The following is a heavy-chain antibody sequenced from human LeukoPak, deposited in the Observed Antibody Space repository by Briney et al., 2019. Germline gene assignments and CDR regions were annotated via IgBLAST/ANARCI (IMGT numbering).Heavy chain of an antibody. CDR2: ISGSGGST. J-gene: IGHJ4*02. D-gene: IGHD3-3*02. V-gene: IGHV3-23*01. CDR3: ATPRHSIAHDY. CDR1: GFTFSDYA. Sequence: GGSLRLSCAASGFTFSDYAMNWVRQAPGKGLEWVSTISGSGGSTYYADSVKGRFTISRDNSNNTLSLQMNSLRAEDTAVYYCATPRHSIAHDYWGQGTLVTVSS.